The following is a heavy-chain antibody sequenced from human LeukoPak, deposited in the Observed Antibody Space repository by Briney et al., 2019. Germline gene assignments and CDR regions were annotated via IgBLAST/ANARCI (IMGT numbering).Heavy chain of an antibody. CDR1: GGSFSGYY. D-gene: IGHD5-18*01. CDR2: INHSGST. Sequence: SETLSLTCAVYGGSFSGYYWSWIRQPPGKGLEWIGEINHSGSTNYNPSLKSRVTISVDTSKNQFSLKLSSVTAADTAVYYCAREGDNYGNWFDPWGQGTLVTVSS. CDR3: AREGDNYGNWFDP. J-gene: IGHJ5*02. V-gene: IGHV4-34*01.